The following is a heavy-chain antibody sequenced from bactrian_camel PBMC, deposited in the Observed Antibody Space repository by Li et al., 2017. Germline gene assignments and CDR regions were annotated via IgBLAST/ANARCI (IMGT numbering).Heavy chain of an antibody. V-gene: IGHV3S54*01. D-gene: IGHD6*01. CDR2: IATDSDST. CDR1: GATYNMNC. Sequence: GGSLRLSCVASGATYNMNCMAWFRQAAGKEREGVAAIATDSDSTTYGDSILGRFTISRDNAKNTLYLQMSSLRPEDTAVYYCAAGRDYGSGWCQAGVKALKARDYDYWGQGTQVTVS. CDR3: AAGRDYGSGWCQAGVKALKARDYDY. J-gene: IGHJ4*01.